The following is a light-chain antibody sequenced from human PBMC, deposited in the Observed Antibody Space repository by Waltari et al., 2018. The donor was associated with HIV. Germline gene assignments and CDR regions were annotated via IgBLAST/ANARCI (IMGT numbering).Light chain of an antibody. CDR3: QSYDSSLSGGV. CDR1: SSNIGAGYD. CDR2: GNS. Sequence: QSALTQPPSVFGAPGQRVTISWTGSSSNIGAGYDVHWYQQVPGTAPKLLIYGNSNRPSGVPDRFSGSKSGTSASLAVTGLQAEDEADYYCQSYDSSLSGGVFGGGTKLTVL. J-gene: IGLJ3*02. V-gene: IGLV1-40*01.